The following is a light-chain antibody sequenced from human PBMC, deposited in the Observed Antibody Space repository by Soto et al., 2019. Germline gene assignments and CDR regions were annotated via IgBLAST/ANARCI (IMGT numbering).Light chain of an antibody. CDR1: NIGSKS. CDR2: YDS. Sequence: SYELTQPPSVSVAPGKTARITCGGNNIGSKSVHWYQQKPGQAPVLVIYYDSDRPSGIPERFSGSNSGNTATLTISRVEAGDEADYYCHVWDSSSDPVFGTGTKVTVL. V-gene: IGLV3-21*04. CDR3: HVWDSSSDPV. J-gene: IGLJ1*01.